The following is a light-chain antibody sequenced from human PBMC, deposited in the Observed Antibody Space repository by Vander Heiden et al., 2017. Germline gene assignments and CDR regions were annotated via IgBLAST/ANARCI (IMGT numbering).Light chain of an antibody. CDR2: AAS. Sequence: DIQLTPSPSFLSASVGDRVTITCRASQGISSYLAWYQQKPGKAPKLLIYAASTLQSGVPARFSGSGSGTEFTLTISSLQPEDFATYYCQQLNSYPHTFGQGTKLEIK. J-gene: IGKJ2*01. CDR3: QQLNSYPHT. CDR1: QGISSY. V-gene: IGKV1-9*01.